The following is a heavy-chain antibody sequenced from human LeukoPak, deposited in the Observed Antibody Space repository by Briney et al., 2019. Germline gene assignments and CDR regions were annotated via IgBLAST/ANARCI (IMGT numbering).Heavy chain of an antibody. CDR3: ARGVTYYYDSSGYLY. CDR2: IYHSGAT. V-gene: IGHV4-38-2*01. J-gene: IGHJ4*02. D-gene: IGHD3-22*01. CDR1: GYSINSVYY. Sequence: PSETLSLTSAVSGYSINSVYYWGWIRQSPGKGLEWIGNIYHSGATAYNPSLKSRVTMSVDTSRNQFSLKLSSVTAADTAVYYCARGVTYYYDSSGYLYWGQGTLVTVSS.